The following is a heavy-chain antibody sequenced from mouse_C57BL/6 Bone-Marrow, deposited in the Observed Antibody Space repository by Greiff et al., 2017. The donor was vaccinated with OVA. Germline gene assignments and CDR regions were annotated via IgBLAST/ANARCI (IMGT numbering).Heavy chain of an antibody. CDR1: GYTFTDYN. CDR2: INPNNGGT. J-gene: IGHJ3*01. D-gene: IGHD1-1*01. CDR3: ASSYGSYWFAY. V-gene: IGHV1-22*01. Sequence: VHVKQSGPELVKPGASVKMSCKASGYTFTDYNMHWVKQSHGKSLEWIGYINPNNGGTSYNQKFKGKATLTVNKSSSTAYMELRSLTSEDSAVYYCASSYGSYWFAYWGQGTLVTVSA.